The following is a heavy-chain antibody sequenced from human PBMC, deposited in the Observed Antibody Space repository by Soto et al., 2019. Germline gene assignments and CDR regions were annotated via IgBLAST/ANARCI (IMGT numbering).Heavy chain of an antibody. CDR3: ACRPFLRSCSGVSYYSPLDY. V-gene: IGHV1-69*05. Sequence: QVQLVQSGAEVKKPGSSVKVSCKASGGTFSSYAISWVRQAPGQGLEWMGGIIPIFGTANYAQKFQGRVTITSDEATNTACIALISLRSEDTAVFYCACRPFLRSCSGVSYYSPLDYWGQGTLVTVSS. D-gene: IGHD2-15*01. CDR2: IIPIFGTA. J-gene: IGHJ4*02. CDR1: GGTFSSYA.